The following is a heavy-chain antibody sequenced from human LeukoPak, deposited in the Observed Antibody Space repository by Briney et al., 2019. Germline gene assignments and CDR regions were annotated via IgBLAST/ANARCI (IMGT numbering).Heavy chain of an antibody. V-gene: IGHV4-59*08. CDR2: IYYSGST. CDR3: ARRGATTADAFDI. Sequence: SETLSLTCTVSGGSISSYYWSWIRQPPGKGPEWIGYIYYSGSTNYNPSLKSRVTISVDTSKNQFSLKLSSVTAADTAVYYCARRGATTADAFDIWGQGTMVTVSS. CDR1: GGSISSYY. J-gene: IGHJ3*02. D-gene: IGHD1-26*01.